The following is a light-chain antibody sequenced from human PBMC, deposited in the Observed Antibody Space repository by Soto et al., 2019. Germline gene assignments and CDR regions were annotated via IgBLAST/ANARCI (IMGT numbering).Light chain of an antibody. CDR3: HQYNNWPPWT. CDR2: GAS. V-gene: IGKV3-15*01. CDR1: QSVSSN. Sequence: EIVMTQSPATLSVSPGERATLSCRASQSVSSNLAWYQQKPGQAPRLLIYGASTRATGIPARFSGSGSGTEVTLIISSLQHADCAVYYCHQYNNWPPWTVGQGTKVDIK. J-gene: IGKJ1*01.